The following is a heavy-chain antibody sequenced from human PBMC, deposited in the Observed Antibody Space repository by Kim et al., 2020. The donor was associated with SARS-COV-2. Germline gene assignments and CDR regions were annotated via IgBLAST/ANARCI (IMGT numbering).Heavy chain of an antibody. CDR3: AGHVPVDGTAMLRYWHFDL. CDR2: VSHGGNT. V-gene: IGHV4-39*01. CDR1: GGSVSSSRYY. J-gene: IGHJ2*01. D-gene: IGHD5-18*01. Sequence: SETLSLTCTVSGGSVSSSRYYWGWIRQPPGKGLEWIASVSHGGNTYYNPSLKRRVNIFVNTSKNEFSLNLSSVTAADTATYSCAGHVPVDGTAMLRYWHFDLWGSGTLVTVSS.